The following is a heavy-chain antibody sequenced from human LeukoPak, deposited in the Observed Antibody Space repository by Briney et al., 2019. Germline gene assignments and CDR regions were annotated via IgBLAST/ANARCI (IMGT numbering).Heavy chain of an antibody. J-gene: IGHJ4*02. Sequence: GGSLRLSCAASGFTVSSNYMSWVRQAPVKGLEWVSVIYSGGSTYYADSVKGRFTISRHNSKNTLYLQMNSLRAEDTAVYYCARTNLGSHFDYWGQGTLVTVSS. V-gene: IGHV3-53*04. D-gene: IGHD2-15*01. CDR3: ARTNLGSHFDY. CDR2: IYSGGST. CDR1: GFTVSSNY.